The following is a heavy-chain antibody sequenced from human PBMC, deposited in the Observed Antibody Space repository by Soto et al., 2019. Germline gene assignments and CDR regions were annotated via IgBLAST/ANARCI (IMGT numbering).Heavy chain of an antibody. J-gene: IGHJ4*02. CDR1: GFTFSDQF. V-gene: IGHV3-72*01. D-gene: IGHD1-26*01. Sequence: PGGSLRLSCAASGFTFSDQFMDCVRQAPGKGLEWVGRSRNKANTYTAEYAASVRGRFTISRDASKNSLYLQMNSLKTEDTAVYYCVRVRSYAYSDYWGQGTLVTVSS. CDR2: SRNKANTYTA. CDR3: VRVRSYAYSDY.